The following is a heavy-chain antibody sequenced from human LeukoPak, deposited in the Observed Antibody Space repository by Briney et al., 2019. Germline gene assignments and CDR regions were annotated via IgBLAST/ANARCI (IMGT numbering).Heavy chain of an antibody. CDR3: ARQTISYCSGGSCLRFDP. CDR1: GGTFSSYA. D-gene: IGHD2-15*01. V-gene: IGHV1-69*01. CDR2: IIPIFGTA. J-gene: IGHJ5*02. Sequence: SVKVSCKASGGTFSSYAISWVRQAPGQGLEWMGGIIPIFGTANYAQKFQGRVTITADESTSTAYMELSSLRSEDTAVYYCARQTISYCSGGSCLRFDPWGQGTLVTVSS.